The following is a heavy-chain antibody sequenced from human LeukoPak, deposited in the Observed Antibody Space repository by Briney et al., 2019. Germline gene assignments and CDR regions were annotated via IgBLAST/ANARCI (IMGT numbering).Heavy chain of an antibody. D-gene: IGHD6-13*01. Sequence: SETLSLTCTVSGDSISSSYRSWIRQPPGKGLEWIGYFYYSGSANYNPSLMSRVSISVDTSRNQFSLTLISVTAADTAIYSCARQAIAYSSSWFDYWGQGALVTVSS. CDR3: ARQAIAYSSSWFDY. V-gene: IGHV4-59*08. CDR2: FYYSGSA. CDR1: GDSISSSY. J-gene: IGHJ4*02.